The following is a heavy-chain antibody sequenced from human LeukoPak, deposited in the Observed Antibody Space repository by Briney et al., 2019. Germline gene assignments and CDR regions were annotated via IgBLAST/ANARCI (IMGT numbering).Heavy chain of an antibody. Sequence: ASVKVSCKASGYTFTGYYMHWVRQAPGQGLEWMGWINPNSGGTNYAQKFQGRVTMTRDTSTSTAYMELSRLRSDDTAVYYCASGSYCSGGSCYRSYYYYGMDVWGQGTTVTVSS. J-gene: IGHJ6*02. CDR2: INPNSGGT. D-gene: IGHD2-15*01. CDR1: GYTFTGYY. V-gene: IGHV1-2*02. CDR3: ASGSYCSGGSCYRSYYYYGMDV.